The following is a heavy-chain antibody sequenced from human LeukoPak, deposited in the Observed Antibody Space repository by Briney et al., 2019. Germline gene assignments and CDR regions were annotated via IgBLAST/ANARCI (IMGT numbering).Heavy chain of an antibody. Sequence: PSETLSLTCTVSGGSISRSNYYWVWIRQPPGKGLEWIGYIYYSGSTNYNPSLKSRATISVDTSKNQFSLKLSSVTAADTAVYYCATSTRRDGYTLYWYFDLWGRGTLVTVSS. CDR2: IYYSGST. J-gene: IGHJ2*01. V-gene: IGHV4-61*05. CDR3: ATSTRRDGYTLYWYFDL. CDR1: GGSISRSNYY. D-gene: IGHD5-24*01.